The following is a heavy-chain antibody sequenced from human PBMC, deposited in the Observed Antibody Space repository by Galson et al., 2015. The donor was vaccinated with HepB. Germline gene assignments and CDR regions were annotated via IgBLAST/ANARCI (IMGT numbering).Heavy chain of an antibody. CDR1: GFTFRNCA. V-gene: IGHV3-23*01. J-gene: IGHJ6*02. CDR3: AKDRYYGSGSYYKAGMDV. CDR2: ISGTSGII. Sequence: SLRLSCAVSGFTFRNCAMNWVRQAPGKGLEWVSVISGTSGIIYYADSVKGRFTISRDNSENTLYLQMNSLRAEDTAMYYCAKDRYYGSGSYYKAGMDVWGQGTTVTVSS. D-gene: IGHD3-10*01.